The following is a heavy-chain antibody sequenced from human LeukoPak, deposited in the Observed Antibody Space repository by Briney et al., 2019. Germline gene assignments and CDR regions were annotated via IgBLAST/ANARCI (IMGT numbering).Heavy chain of an antibody. Sequence: PGGSLRLSCAASGFTFSSYAMSWVRQAPGKGLEWVSAISGRGGSTYYADSVKGRFTISRDNAKNSLYLQMNSLRAEDTAVYYCARDRSRGLLDAFDIWGQGTMVTVSS. D-gene: IGHD3-10*01. J-gene: IGHJ3*02. CDR3: ARDRSRGLLDAFDI. V-gene: IGHV3-23*01. CDR2: ISGRGGST. CDR1: GFTFSSYA.